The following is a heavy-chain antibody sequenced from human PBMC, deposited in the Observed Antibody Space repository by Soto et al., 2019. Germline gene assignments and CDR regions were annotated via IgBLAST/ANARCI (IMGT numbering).Heavy chain of an antibody. J-gene: IGHJ4*02. D-gene: IGHD3-22*01. CDR1: GFTFSSYW. Sequence: EVQLVESGGGLVQPGGSLRLSCAASGFTFSSYWMHWVRQAPGKGLVWVSHIKSDGSGTYYADSVKGRLTISRDNAKNTLYLQMNSLRAEDTAVYYCARGDGDYYDGNGYLGRHWGQGTLVTVSS. V-gene: IGHV3-74*01. CDR2: IKSDGSGT. CDR3: ARGDGDYYDGNGYLGRH.